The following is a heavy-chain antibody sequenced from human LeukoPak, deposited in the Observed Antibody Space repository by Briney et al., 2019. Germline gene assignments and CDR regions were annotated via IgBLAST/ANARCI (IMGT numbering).Heavy chain of an antibody. J-gene: IGHJ3*02. Sequence: SETLSLTCTVSGGSISSSSYYWGWIRQPPGKGREWIGSIYYSGSTYYNPSLKSRVTISVDTSKNQFSLKLSSVTAADTAVYYCARRDYYGDYGAFDIWGQGTMVTVSS. V-gene: IGHV4-39*01. CDR2: IYYSGST. CDR3: ARRDYYGDYGAFDI. D-gene: IGHD4-17*01. CDR1: GGSISSSSYY.